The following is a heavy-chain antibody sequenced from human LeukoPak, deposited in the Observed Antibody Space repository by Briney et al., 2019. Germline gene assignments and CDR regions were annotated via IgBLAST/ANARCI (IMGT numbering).Heavy chain of an antibody. CDR2: IHTYNGHT. D-gene: IGHD3-22*01. Sequence: GASVKVSCKSSGYTFNSYGITWVRQAPGQGLEWLGWIHTYNGHTNYAQKFQGRVTITADKSTSTGYMELSSLRSEDTAVYYCARERYYDSSGYYFDYWGQGTLVTVSS. J-gene: IGHJ4*02. CDR3: ARERYYDSSGYYFDY. V-gene: IGHV1-18*01. CDR1: GYTFNSYG.